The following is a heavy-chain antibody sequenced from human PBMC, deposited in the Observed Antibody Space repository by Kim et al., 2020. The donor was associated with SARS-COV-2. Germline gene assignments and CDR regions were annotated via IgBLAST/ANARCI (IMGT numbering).Heavy chain of an antibody. Sequence: GGSLRLSCAASGFTFSSYAMSWVRQAPGKGLNWVSAISGSGGSTYYADSVKGRFTISRDNSKNTLYLHMNSLRAEDTAIYYCAKDESRLGGDIGYWGQGTLVTVSS. J-gene: IGHJ4*02. D-gene: IGHD2-21*02. V-gene: IGHV3-23*01. CDR3: AKDESRLGGDIGY. CDR2: ISGSGGST. CDR1: GFTFSSYA.